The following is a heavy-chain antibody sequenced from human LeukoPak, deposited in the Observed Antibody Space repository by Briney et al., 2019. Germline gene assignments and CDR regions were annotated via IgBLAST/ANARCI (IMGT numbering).Heavy chain of an antibody. CDR3: ARVMMTVVTAHAFEI. CDR1: GYTFTSYA. V-gene: IGHV1-18*01. D-gene: IGHD2-21*02. Sequence: ASVKVSCKASGYTFTSYAMNWVRQAPGQGLEWVGWISPYTGNTNYAQKVQGRVTMTTDASTNSAYMELRSLRSDDTAMYYCARVMMTVVTAHAFEIWGLGTMVTVSS. CDR2: ISPYTGNT. J-gene: IGHJ3*02.